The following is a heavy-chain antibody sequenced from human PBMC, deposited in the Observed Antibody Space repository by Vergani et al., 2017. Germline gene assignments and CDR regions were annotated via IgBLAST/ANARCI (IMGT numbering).Heavy chain of an antibody. V-gene: IGHV3-11*01. J-gene: IGHJ3*01. CDR2: ISNSGNTI. CDR3: AGNHRDYNNYPGTFDF. CDR1: GFSFSDHY. D-gene: IGHD5-24*01. Sequence: QVQLVESGGGLVKPGGSLRLSCAASGFSFSDHYMTWIRQAPGKGLAWVSYISNSGNTIEYADSVKGRFSISRDNAKSLLLLQKDSLRAEDTAVYYCAGNHRDYNNYPGTFDFWVQGSMVTVSS.